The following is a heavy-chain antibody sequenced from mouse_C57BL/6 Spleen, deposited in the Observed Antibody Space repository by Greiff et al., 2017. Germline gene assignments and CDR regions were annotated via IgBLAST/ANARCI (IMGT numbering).Heavy chain of an antibody. J-gene: IGHJ3*01. CDR3: ARPYDYDGAY. Sequence: EVMLVESGGGLVQPGGSLKLSCAASGFTFSDYYMYWVRQTPEKRLEWVAYISNGGGSTYYPDTVKGRFTISRDNAKNTLYLQMSRLKSEDTAMYYCARPYDYDGAYWGQGTLVTVSA. V-gene: IGHV5-12*01. D-gene: IGHD2-4*01. CDR1: GFTFSDYY. CDR2: ISNGGGST.